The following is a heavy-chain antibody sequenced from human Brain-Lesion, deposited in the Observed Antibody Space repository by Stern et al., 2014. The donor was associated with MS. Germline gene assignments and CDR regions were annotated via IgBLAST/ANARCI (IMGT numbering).Heavy chain of an antibody. J-gene: IGHJ5*02. CDR1: GGSVSSTSYA. Sequence: VQLVESGPGLVKPSETLSLTCTVAGGSVSSTSYAWAWIRQPPGKGLEWIGTIYYSGNTYYSPSLKGRPPISLDTSKNQFLLPRRSGTAADTAVYYCAGEEDIRYCSGGSCTGNWFDPWGQGTLVTVSS. CDR2: IYYSGNT. CDR3: AGEEDIRYCSGGSCTGNWFDP. D-gene: IGHD2-15*01. V-gene: IGHV4-39*01.